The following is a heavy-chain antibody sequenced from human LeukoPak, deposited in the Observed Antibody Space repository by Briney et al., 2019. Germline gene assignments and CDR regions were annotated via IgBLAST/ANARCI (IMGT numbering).Heavy chain of an antibody. V-gene: IGHV1-8*02. CDR3: ARGRLRITMVRGVPPGYNWFDP. CDR1: GGTFSSYD. D-gene: IGHD3-10*01. Sequence: ASVKVSCKASGGTFSSYDINWVRQATGQGLEWMGWMNPNSGNTGYAQKFQGRVTMTRNTSISTAYMELSSLRSEDTAVYYCARGRLRITMVRGVPPGYNWFDPWGQGTLVTVSS. CDR2: MNPNSGNT. J-gene: IGHJ5*02.